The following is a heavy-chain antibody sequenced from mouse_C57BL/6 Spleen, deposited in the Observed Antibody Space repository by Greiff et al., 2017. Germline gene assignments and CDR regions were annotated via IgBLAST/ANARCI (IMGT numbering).Heavy chain of an antibody. CDR1: GYTFTDYY. V-gene: IGHV1-22*01. J-gene: IGHJ2*01. D-gene: IGHD1-1*01. Sequence: DVQLQESGPELVKPGASVKMSCKASGYTFTDYYMHWVKQSHGKSLEWIGYIKPNNGGTSYNQKFKGKATLTVNKSSSTAYMELRSLTSEDSAVYYCARSAYSGYLGGYWGQGTTLTVSS. CDR2: IKPNNGGT. CDR3: ARSAYSGYLGGY.